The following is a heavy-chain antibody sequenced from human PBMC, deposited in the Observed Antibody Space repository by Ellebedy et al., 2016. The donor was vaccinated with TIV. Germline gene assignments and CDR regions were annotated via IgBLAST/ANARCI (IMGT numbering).Heavy chain of an antibody. V-gene: IGHV3-30-3*01. Sequence: GESLKIPCAASGFTFSTYVMHWVRQAPGKGLEWVAVLSYDGSNKYYADPVKGRLTISRDNSKNTLYLEMNRLRVEDTDEYDCAGKAPQFQFDYWGQGTLVTVSS. CDR1: GFTFSTYV. CDR2: LSYDGSNK. J-gene: IGHJ4*02. D-gene: IGHD4-23*01. CDR3: AGKAPQFQFDY.